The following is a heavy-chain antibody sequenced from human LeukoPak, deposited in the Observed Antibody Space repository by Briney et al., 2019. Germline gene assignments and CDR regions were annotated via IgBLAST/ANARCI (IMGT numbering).Heavy chain of an antibody. CDR1: GGSISSYY. CDR2: IYYSGST. CDR3: ARVYNGDYGFDS. J-gene: IGHJ4*02. Sequence: SETLSLTCTVSGGSISSYYWSWIRQPPGKGLEWIGYIYYSGSTNYNPSLKSRVTISVDTSKNQFSLKLSSVTAADTAVYYCARVYNGDYGFDSWGQGTLVTVSS. V-gene: IGHV4-59*01. D-gene: IGHD4-17*01.